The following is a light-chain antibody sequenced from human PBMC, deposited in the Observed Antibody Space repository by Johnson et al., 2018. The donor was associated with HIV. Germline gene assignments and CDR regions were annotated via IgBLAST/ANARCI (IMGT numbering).Light chain of an antibody. V-gene: IGLV1-51*02. J-gene: IGLJ1*01. CDR1: SSNIGNNY. CDR2: ENN. Sequence: QSVLTQSPSVSAAPGQKVTISCSGSSSNIGNNYLSWYQQLPGTAPKLLIYENNMRPSGIPDRFSGSKSGTSATLGIAGLQTGDEADYYCGTWDNSLSTGAVFGTGTKVTVL. CDR3: GTWDNSLSTGAV.